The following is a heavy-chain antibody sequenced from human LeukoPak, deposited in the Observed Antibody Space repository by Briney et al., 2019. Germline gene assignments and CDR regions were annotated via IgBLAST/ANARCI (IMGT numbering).Heavy chain of an antibody. D-gene: IGHD6-19*01. CDR3: AKGYSSGWIVTYGMDV. CDR2: ISWNSGSI. CDR1: EFTFDDYA. J-gene: IGHJ6*02. Sequence: GGSLRLSCAASEFTFDDYAMHWVRQAPGKGLEWVSGISWNSGSIGYADPVKGRFTISRDNAKNSLYLQMNSLRAEDTALYYCAKGYSSGWIVTYGMDVWGQGTTVTVSS. V-gene: IGHV3-9*01.